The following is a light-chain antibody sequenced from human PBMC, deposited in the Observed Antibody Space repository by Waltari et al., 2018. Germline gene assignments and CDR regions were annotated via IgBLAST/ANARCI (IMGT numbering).Light chain of an antibody. V-gene: IGKV3-20*01. CDR3: QQYGSSPWT. J-gene: IGKJ1*01. CDR1: QSVSSSY. CDR2: GAS. Sequence: EIVLTQSPGTLSLSPGERATLSCRASQSVSSSYVAWYQQKPGQAPRLPIYGASSRFTGIPDRFSGSGSGTDFTLTISRLEPEDFAVYYCQQYGSSPWTFGQGTKVEIK.